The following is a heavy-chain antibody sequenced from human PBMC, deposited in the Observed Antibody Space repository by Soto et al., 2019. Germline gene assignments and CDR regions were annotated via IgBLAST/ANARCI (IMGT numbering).Heavy chain of an antibody. D-gene: IGHD3-3*01. CDR3: ARDWTGDTCPCLDV. J-gene: IGHJ6*02. V-gene: IGHV3-23*01. CDR2: FSGSGGST. CDR1: GFTFSNYA. Sequence: EVQLLEYGGGLVQPGGSLRLYCAAAGFTFSNYALTWVSQSPGKGLEWVSTFSGSGGSTYYADSVRGRFTISRDNSKNTLVLQMNSLRVEDTAIYYCARDWTGDTCPCLDVWGQGTTFSVSS.